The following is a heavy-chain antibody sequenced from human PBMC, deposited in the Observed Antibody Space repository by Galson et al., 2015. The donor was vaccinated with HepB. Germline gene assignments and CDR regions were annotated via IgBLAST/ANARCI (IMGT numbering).Heavy chain of an antibody. Sequence: SVKVSCKASGYRFPGFYIHWVRQAPGQGPEWMGRINPNSGGTNYAQRSQGRVTMTRSASISTAYMELSSLRSDDTAVFYCASEHSSDRDYWGQGTLATVSS. CDR3: ASEHSSDRDY. J-gene: IGHJ4*02. V-gene: IGHV1-2*06. CDR2: INPNSGGT. CDR1: GYRFPGFY.